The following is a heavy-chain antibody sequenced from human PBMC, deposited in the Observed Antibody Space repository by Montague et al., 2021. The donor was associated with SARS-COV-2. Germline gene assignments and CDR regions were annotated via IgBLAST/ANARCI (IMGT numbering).Heavy chain of an antibody. CDR2: ISSSSSYI. J-gene: IGHJ4*02. CDR3: ARETNWSYGSSFDY. V-gene: IGHV3-21*01. CDR1: GFTFSSYS. Sequence: SRRLSFAASGFTFSSYSMNWVRQAPGKGLEWVSSISSSSSYIYYADSVKGRFTISRDNAKNSLYLQMNSLRAEDTAVYYCARETNWSYGSSFDYWGQGTLVTVSS. D-gene: IGHD1-26*01.